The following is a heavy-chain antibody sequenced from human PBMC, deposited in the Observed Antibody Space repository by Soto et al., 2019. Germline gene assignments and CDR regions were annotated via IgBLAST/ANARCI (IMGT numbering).Heavy chain of an antibody. CDR2: VMPIFGIS. CDR3: ARERGVSHGENDSPRDSDYYGVDV. D-gene: IGHD3-10*01. CDR1: GGTFSSFA. Sequence: QVQLVQSGAEVKKPGSSVKVSCKASGGTFSSFAINWVRQAPGQGLEWMGGVMPIFGISNYAQNFQGRVTTTADKATTNAYMELSSLRADDTADYYCARERGVSHGENDSPRDSDYYGVDVWGQGTTVTVSS. V-gene: IGHV1-69*17. J-gene: IGHJ6*02.